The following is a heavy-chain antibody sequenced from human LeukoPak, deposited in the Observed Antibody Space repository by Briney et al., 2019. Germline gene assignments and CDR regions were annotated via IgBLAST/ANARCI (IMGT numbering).Heavy chain of an antibody. J-gene: IGHJ4*02. Sequence: PGGSLRLSCAASGFTFSSYAMSWVCQAPGKGLEWVSAISGSGGSTYYADSVKGQFTVSRDNSKNTLYLQMNSLRAEDTAVYYCAKDVGYCSGGSCYSVEVGDYWGQGTLVTVSS. CDR3: AKDVGYCSGGSCYSVEVGDY. V-gene: IGHV3-23*01. CDR1: GFTFSSYA. D-gene: IGHD2-15*01. CDR2: ISGSGGST.